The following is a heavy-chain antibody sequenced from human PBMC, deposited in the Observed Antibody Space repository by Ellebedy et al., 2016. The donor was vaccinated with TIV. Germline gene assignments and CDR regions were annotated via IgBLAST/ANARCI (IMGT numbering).Heavy chain of an antibody. CDR1: GGSISSYY. CDR2: IYYSGST. Sequence: SETLSLXXTVSGGSISSYYWSWIRQPPGKGLEWIGYIYYSGSTNYNPSLKSRVTISVDTSKNQFSLKLSSVTAADTAVYYCARGVLRYFDYSPELYGMDVWGQGTTVTVSS. CDR3: ARGVLRYFDYSPELYGMDV. V-gene: IGHV4-59*13. D-gene: IGHD3-9*01. J-gene: IGHJ6*02.